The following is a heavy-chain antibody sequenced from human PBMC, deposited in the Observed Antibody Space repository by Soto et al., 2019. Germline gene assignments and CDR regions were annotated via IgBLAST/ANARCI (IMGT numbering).Heavy chain of an antibody. CDR3: AHRQTEFGGVIVFGAFDI. CDR2: IYWDDDK. CDR1: GFSLSTSGVG. J-gene: IGHJ3*02. V-gene: IGHV2-5*02. D-gene: IGHD3-16*02. Sequence: QITLKESGPTLVKPTQTLTLTCTFSGFSLSTSGVGVGWIRQPPGKALEWLALIYWDDDKRYSPSLKSRLTITKDTSKNQVVLTMTNMDPVDTATYYCAHRQTEFGGVIVFGAFDIWGQGTMVTVSS.